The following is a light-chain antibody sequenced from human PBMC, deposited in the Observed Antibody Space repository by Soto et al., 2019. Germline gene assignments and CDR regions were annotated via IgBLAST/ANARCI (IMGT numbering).Light chain of an antibody. Sequence: EIVLTQSPGTLSLSPGERATPSCRASQSVPSNYLAWYLQRPGQAPRLLIYGASNRASGIPDRFGGSGSGTDFTLTISRLEPEDFAVFFCQQYGSSPQTFGQGTKVDIK. V-gene: IGKV3-20*01. CDR1: QSVPSNY. CDR3: QQYGSSPQT. J-gene: IGKJ1*01. CDR2: GAS.